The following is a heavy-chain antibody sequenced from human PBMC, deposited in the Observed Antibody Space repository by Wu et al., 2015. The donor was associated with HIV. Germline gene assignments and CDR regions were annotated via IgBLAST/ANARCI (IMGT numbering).Heavy chain of an antibody. Sequence: QVQLVQSGAEVKKPGSSVKVSCKASGGTFSSYAISWVRQAPGQGLEWMGRIIPIFGTANYAQKFQGRVTITADESTSTAYMELSSLRSEDTAVYYCARSRNYGTWFGEYFDYWGQGTLVTVSS. CDR3: ARSRNYGTWFGEYFDY. CDR1: GGTFSSYA. CDR2: IIPIFGTA. J-gene: IGHJ4*02. V-gene: IGHV1-69*13. D-gene: IGHD3-10*01.